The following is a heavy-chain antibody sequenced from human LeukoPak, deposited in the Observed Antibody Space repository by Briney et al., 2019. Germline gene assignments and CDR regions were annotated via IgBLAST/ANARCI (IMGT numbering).Heavy chain of an antibody. CDR1: GFTFSSYS. D-gene: IGHD2-21*01. V-gene: IGHV3-21*01. CDR3: ARDVRYCGGDCYDGYFDY. Sequence: GSLRLSCAASGFTFSSYSMNWVRQAPGKGLEWVSSISSSSSYIYYADSVKGRFTISRDNAKNSLYLQMNSLRAEDTAVYYCARDVRYCGGDCYDGYFDYWGQGTLVTVSS. CDR2: ISSSSSYI. J-gene: IGHJ4*02.